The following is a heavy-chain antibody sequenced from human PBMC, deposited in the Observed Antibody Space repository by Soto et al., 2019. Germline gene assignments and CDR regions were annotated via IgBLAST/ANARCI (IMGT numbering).Heavy chain of an antibody. CDR1: GFTFSSYG. D-gene: IGHD6-13*01. J-gene: IGHJ6*02. CDR2: ISYDGSNK. V-gene: IGHV3-30*18. CDR3: AKEVAAAAGGMDV. Sequence: GGSLRLSWAASGFTFSSYGMHWVRQAPGKGLEWVAVISYDGSNKYYADSVKGRFTISRDNSKNTLYLQMNSLRAEDTAVYYCAKEVAAAAGGMDVWGQGTTVTVSS.